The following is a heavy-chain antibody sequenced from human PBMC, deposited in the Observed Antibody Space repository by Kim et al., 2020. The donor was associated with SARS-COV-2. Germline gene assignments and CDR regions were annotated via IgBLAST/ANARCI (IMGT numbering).Heavy chain of an antibody. CDR1: GFTFSSYS. Sequence: GGSLRLSCEASGFTFSSYSMSWVRQAPGKGLEWVSSISGTAGNTYYTDSGKGRFTISRDNSKNTLYLQMNSLRAEDTAVYYCAKRGTSSXEGRLXYXXYWGQGTXXTXSS. D-gene: IGHD6-6*01. CDR3: AKRGTSSXEGRLXYXXY. CDR2: ISGTAGNT. V-gene: IGHV3-23*01. J-gene: IGHJ4*02.